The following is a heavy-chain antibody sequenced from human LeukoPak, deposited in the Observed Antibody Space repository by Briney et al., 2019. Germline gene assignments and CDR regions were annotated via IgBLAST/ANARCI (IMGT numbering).Heavy chain of an antibody. D-gene: IGHD2-2*02. Sequence: ASVKVSCKASGYTFTGYYMHWVRQAPGQGLEWMGWINPNSGGTNYAQKFQGRVTMTRDTSISTAYMELSRLGSDDTAVYYCASRVSPAAIPNWFDPWGQGTLVTVSS. CDR2: INPNSGGT. V-gene: IGHV1-2*02. CDR1: GYTFTGYY. CDR3: ASRVSPAAIPNWFDP. J-gene: IGHJ5*02.